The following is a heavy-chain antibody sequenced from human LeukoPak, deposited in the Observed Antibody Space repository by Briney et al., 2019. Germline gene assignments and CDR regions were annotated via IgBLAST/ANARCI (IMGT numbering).Heavy chain of an antibody. V-gene: IGHV4-30-4*01. CDR3: ARKTPYYDFWSGSLVDY. D-gene: IGHD3-3*01. Sequence: SETLSLTCTVSGGSISSGDYYWSWIRQPPGKGLEWIGYIYYSGSTYYNPSLKSRVTISVDTSKNQFSLKLSSVTAADTAVYYCARKTPYYDFWSGSLVDYWGQGTLVTVSS. CDR2: IYYSGST. J-gene: IGHJ4*02. CDR1: GGSISSGDYY.